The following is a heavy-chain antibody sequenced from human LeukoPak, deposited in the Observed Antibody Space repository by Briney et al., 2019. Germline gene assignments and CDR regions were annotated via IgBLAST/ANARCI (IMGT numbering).Heavy chain of an antibody. Sequence: GGSLRLSCAASGFTFSTYAMSWVRQAPGKGLEWVSTISDSGANTYYADSVRGRFTISRDNSKNTLYLQKNSLRADDTAIYYCAKVEYYYGSGSPFDYWGQGTLVTVSS. D-gene: IGHD3-10*01. CDR3: AKVEYYYGSGSPFDY. CDR1: GFTFSTYA. J-gene: IGHJ4*02. CDR2: ISDSGANT. V-gene: IGHV3-23*01.